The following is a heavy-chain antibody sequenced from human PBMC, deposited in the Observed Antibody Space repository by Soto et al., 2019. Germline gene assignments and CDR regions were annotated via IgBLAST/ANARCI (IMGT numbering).Heavy chain of an antibody. CDR3: ARASGYSSCWYLVWAAFDP. J-gene: IGHJ5*02. CDR2: INHSGST. D-gene: IGHD6-13*01. V-gene: IGHV4-34*01. Sequence: QVQLQQWGAGLLKPSETLTLTCAVYGGSFSGYYWSWIRQPPGKGLEWIGEINHSGSTNYNPSLTPRVTVSVDTSKHSFSRKLSSVTAADTAVYYCARASGYSSCWYLVWAAFDPWGQGTLVTVSS. CDR1: GGSFSGYY.